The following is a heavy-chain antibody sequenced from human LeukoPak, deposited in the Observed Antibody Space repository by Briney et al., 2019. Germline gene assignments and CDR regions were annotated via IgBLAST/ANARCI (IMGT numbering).Heavy chain of an antibody. Sequence: ASVKVSCKASGYTFTTYYMHWVRQAPGQGLEWMGWINPNSGGTNYAQKFQGRVTMTRDTSISTAYMELSRLRSDDTAVYYCAREQWFGENDAFDIWGQGTMVTVSS. CDR1: GYTFTTYY. CDR3: AREQWFGENDAFDI. D-gene: IGHD3-10*01. J-gene: IGHJ3*02. V-gene: IGHV1-2*02. CDR2: INPNSGGT.